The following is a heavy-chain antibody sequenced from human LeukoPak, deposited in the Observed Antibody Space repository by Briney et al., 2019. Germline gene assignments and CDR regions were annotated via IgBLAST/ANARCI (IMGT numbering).Heavy chain of an antibody. Sequence: GGSLRLSCAASGFTFSSYAMSWVRQAPGKGLEWVSAISGSGGSTYYADSVKGRFTISRDNSKNMLYLQMNSLRAEDTAVYYCAKAHDILTGYPNFDYWGQGTLVTVSS. V-gene: IGHV3-23*01. CDR2: ISGSGGST. CDR1: GFTFSSYA. CDR3: AKAHDILTGYPNFDY. J-gene: IGHJ4*02. D-gene: IGHD3-9*01.